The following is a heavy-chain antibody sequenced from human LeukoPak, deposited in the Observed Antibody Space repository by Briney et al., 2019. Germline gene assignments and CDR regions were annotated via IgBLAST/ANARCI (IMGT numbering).Heavy chain of an antibody. CDR3: ARGSPPGD. Sequence: PGGSLRLSCAASGFTFSDYYMTWIRRAPGKGLEWVSYISSSSGFTKYADSVRGRFTISRDNAKNSLYLQMNTLRVDDTAVYYCARGSPPGDWGQATMVTV. V-gene: IGHV3-11*05. J-gene: IGHJ4*02. CDR2: ISSSSGFT. CDR1: GFTFSDYY. D-gene: IGHD3-16*01.